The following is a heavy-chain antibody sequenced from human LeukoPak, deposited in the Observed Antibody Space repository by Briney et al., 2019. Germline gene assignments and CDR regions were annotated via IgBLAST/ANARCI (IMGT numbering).Heavy chain of an antibody. CDR1: GFTFSSYA. D-gene: IGHD6-13*01. CDR3: AILPGYSSSWYEVDY. J-gene: IGHJ4*02. Sequence: PEGSLRLSCAASGFTFSSYAMSWVRQAPGKGLEWVSGISGSGGSTYYADSVKGRFTISRDNSKNTLYLQMNSPRAEDTAVYYCAILPGYSSSWYEVDYWGQGTLVTVSS. V-gene: IGHV3-23*01. CDR2: ISGSGGST.